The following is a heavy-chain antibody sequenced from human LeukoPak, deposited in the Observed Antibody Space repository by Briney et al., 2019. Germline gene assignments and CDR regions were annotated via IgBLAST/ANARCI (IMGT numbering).Heavy chain of an antibody. Sequence: GGSLRLSCAASGFTVSNNYMNWVRQAPGKGLEWVSTIYSGGSTYYADSVKGRFTISRHNSKNTLDLQMNSLRAEDTAVYYCARSTPVDTARDYYGMDVWGQGTTVTVSS. CDR1: GFTVSNNY. CDR3: ARSTPVDTARDYYGMDV. J-gene: IGHJ6*02. V-gene: IGHV3-53*04. D-gene: IGHD5-18*01. CDR2: IYSGGST.